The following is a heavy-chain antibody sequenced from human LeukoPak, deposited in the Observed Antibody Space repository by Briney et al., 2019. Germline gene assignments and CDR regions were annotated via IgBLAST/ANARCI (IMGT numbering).Heavy chain of an antibody. CDR3: ARSTLRDSSGLDY. Sequence: HPGGSLRLSCAASGFTFSSYAMSWVRQAPGKGLEWVSAISGSGGSTYYADSVKGRFTISRDNSKNTLYLQMNSLRAEDTAVYYCARSTLRDSSGLDYWGQGTLVTVSS. CDR1: GFTFSSYA. J-gene: IGHJ4*02. CDR2: ISGSGGST. D-gene: IGHD3-22*01. V-gene: IGHV3-23*01.